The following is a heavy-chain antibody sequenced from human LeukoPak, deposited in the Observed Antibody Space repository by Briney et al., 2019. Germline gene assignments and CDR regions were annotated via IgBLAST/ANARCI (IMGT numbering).Heavy chain of an antibody. CDR3: ASLRPHPDY. J-gene: IGHJ4*02. CDR2: IYYSGST. Sequence: TSETLSLTCTVSGGSISSYYWSWIRQPPGKGLEWIGYIYYSGSTNYNPSLKSRVTMSVDMSRNQFSLKLSSVTAADTAVYYCASLRPHPDYWGQGTLVTVSS. V-gene: IGHV4-59*08. CDR1: GGSISSYY.